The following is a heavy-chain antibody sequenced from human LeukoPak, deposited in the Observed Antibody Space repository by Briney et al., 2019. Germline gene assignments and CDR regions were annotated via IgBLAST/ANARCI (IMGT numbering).Heavy chain of an antibody. CDR1: GYTFTSYG. CDR2: ISAYNGNT. J-gene: IGHJ4*02. D-gene: IGHD4-23*01. Sequence: ASVKVSCKASGYTFTSYGISWVRQVPGQGLEWMGWISAYNGNTNYAQKFQGRVNMTRDTSTSTVYMELSSLRSEDTAVYYCARFYGGNPYSHFDYWGQGTLVTVSS. V-gene: IGHV1-18*01. CDR3: ARFYGGNPYSHFDY.